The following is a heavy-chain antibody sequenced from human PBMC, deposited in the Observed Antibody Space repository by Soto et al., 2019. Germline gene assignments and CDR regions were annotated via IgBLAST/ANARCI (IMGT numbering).Heavy chain of an antibody. V-gene: IGHV3-21*01. Sequence: EVQLVESGGGLVKPGGSLRLSCAASGFTFSSYSMNWVRQAPGKGLEWVSSISSSSSYIYYADSVKGRFTISRDNAQNSLYLQMNSLRAEETAVYYCAREGSSIVASRMYYFDYWGQGTLVTVSS. CDR2: ISSSSSYI. CDR1: GFTFSSYS. D-gene: IGHD5-12*01. CDR3: AREGSSIVASRMYYFDY. J-gene: IGHJ4*02.